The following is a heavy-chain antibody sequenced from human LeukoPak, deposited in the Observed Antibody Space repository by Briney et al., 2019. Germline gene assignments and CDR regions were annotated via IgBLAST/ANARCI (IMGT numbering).Heavy chain of an antibody. CDR2: ISAYNGNT. Sequence: ASVKVSCKASGYTFTSYGISWVRQAPGQGLEWMGWISAYNGNTNYAQKLQGRVTMTTDTSTSTAYMELRSLRSDDTAVYYCASVRDFWSHFDYWGQGTLVTVSS. CDR1: GYTFTSYG. D-gene: IGHD3-3*01. CDR3: ASVRDFWSHFDY. V-gene: IGHV1-18*01. J-gene: IGHJ4*02.